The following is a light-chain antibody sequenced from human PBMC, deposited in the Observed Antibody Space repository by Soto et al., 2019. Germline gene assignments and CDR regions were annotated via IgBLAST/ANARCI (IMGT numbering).Light chain of an antibody. CDR2: ATF. Sequence: DIQLTQSPSSLSASVGDRVTIACRASQSISNYLNWYQQKPGKAPKLLIYATFTLQSGVPSRFSGSGSETDFTLTISSLQPEDFATYYCQQSYSTHLYTFGQGTRLEIK. V-gene: IGKV1-39*01. CDR3: QQSYSTHLYT. J-gene: IGKJ2*01. CDR1: QSISNY.